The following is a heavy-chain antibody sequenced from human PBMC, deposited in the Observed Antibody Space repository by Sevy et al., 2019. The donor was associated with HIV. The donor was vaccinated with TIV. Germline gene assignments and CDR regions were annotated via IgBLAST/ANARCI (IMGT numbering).Heavy chain of an antibody. J-gene: IGHJ3*02. V-gene: IGHV3-33*04. CDR1: GFTFNIYG. CDR2: IWKDGHNK. Sequence: GGSLRLSCAASGFTFNIYGMHWVRQAPGKGLEWVAVIWKDGHNKFYADSVRGRFTFSRDNSRSTLSLQMDSLRVEDTAVYYWLREKGPFTAFDIWGQGTMVTVSS. D-gene: IGHD3-16*01. CDR3: LREKGPFTAFDI.